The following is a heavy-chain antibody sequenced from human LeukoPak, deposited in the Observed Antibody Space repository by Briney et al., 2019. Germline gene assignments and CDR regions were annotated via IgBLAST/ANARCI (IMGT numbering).Heavy chain of an antibody. V-gene: IGHV1-2*02. D-gene: IGHD2-2*01. CDR3: ARASGGIVVVPAAVGGDY. J-gene: IGHJ4*02. CDR2: INPNSGGT. Sequence: ASVKVSCKASGYTFTGYYMHWVRQAPGQGLEWMGWINPNSGGTNYAQKFQGRVTMTRDTSISTAYMELSRLRSDDTAVYYCARASGGIVVVPAAVGGDYWGRGTLVTVSS. CDR1: GYTFTGYY.